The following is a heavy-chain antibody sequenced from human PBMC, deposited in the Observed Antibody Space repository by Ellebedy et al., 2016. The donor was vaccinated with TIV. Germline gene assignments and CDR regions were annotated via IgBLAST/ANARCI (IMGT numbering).Heavy chain of an antibody. Sequence: AASVKVSCKPSGYTFNTYAITWIRQAPGQGLEWMGRISTYNGDTDYAQKFQGRVTMTTDTSTSTAYMELRSLRSDETALYHCERDHCAGDCYPPDYWGQGSLVTVSS. CDR3: ERDHCAGDCYPPDY. CDR1: GYTFNTYA. V-gene: IGHV1-18*01. D-gene: IGHD2-21*02. CDR2: ISTYNGDT. J-gene: IGHJ4*02.